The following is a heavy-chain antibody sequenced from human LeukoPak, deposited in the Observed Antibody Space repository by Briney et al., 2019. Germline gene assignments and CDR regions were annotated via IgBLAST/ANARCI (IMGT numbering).Heavy chain of an antibody. D-gene: IGHD3/OR15-3a*01. CDR3: ARTDFTQIDY. J-gene: IGHJ4*02. CDR1: GGSISSGSYY. Sequence: PSETLSLTCTVSGGSISSGSYYWSWIRQPAGKGLEWIGRIYTSGSTNYNPSLKSRVTISVDTSKNQFSLKLSSVTAADTAVYHCARTDFTQIDYWGQGTLVTVSS. CDR2: IYTSGST. V-gene: IGHV4-61*02.